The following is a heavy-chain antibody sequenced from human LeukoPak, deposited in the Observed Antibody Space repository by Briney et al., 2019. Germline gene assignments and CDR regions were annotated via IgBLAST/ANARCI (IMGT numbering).Heavy chain of an antibody. J-gene: IGHJ3*02. CDR3: AKVEMAVISNPTAFDI. CDR1: GFTFDDYA. Sequence: GGSLRLSCAASGFTFDDYAMHWVRQAPGKGLEWVSGISWNSDSIDYADSVKGRFTISRDNAKNSLYLQMNSLRAEDTALYYCAKVEMAVISNPTAFDIWGQGTMVTVSS. V-gene: IGHV3-9*01. D-gene: IGHD5-24*01. CDR2: ISWNSDSI.